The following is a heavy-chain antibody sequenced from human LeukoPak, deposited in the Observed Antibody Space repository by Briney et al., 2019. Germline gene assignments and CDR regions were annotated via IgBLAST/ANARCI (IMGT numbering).Heavy chain of an antibody. CDR3: AKDSCGGDCYSLDY. V-gene: IGHV3-30*18. J-gene: IGHJ4*02. CDR1: GFTFSGYG. CDR2: ISYDGSHK. D-gene: IGHD2-21*02. Sequence: GGSLRLSCAASGFTFSGYGMHWVRQAPGEGLEWVAIISYDGSHKYYADSVKGRFTISRDSSKNTLYLQMNSLRAEDTAVYYCAKDSCGGDCYSLDYWGQGTLVTVSS.